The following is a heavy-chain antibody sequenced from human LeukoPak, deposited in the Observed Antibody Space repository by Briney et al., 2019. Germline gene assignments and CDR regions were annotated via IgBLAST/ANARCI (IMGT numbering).Heavy chain of an antibody. Sequence: GASVKVSCKASGYTFTGYYMHWVRQAPGQGLEWMGGIIPIFGTANYAQKFQGRVTITADKSTSTAYKELSSLRSEDTAVYYCARGGGGYCSSTSCLSYYVWGSYRPYYFDYWGQGTLVTVSS. J-gene: IGHJ4*02. D-gene: IGHD2-2*01. CDR2: IIPIFGTA. CDR1: GYTFTGYY. CDR3: ARGGGGYCSSTSCLSYYVWGSYRPYYFDY. V-gene: IGHV1-69*06.